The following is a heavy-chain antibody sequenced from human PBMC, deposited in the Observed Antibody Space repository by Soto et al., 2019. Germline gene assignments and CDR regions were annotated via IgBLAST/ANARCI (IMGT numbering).Heavy chain of an antibody. J-gene: IGHJ5*02. CDR2: IYWDDDK. CDR1: GFSLSTSGVG. Sequence: QITLKESGPTLVKPTQTLTLTCTFSGFSLSTSGVGVGWIRQPPGKALEWLALIYWDDDKRYSPSLKSRLTITKDTSKNQVVLTMTNMDPVDTATYYCAHRQGYCSGGSCYLFWFDPWGQGTLVTVSS. CDR3: AHRQGYCSGGSCYLFWFDP. D-gene: IGHD2-15*01. V-gene: IGHV2-5*02.